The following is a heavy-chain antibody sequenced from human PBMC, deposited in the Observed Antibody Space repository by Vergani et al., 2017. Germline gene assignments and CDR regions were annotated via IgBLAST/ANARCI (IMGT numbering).Heavy chain of an antibody. Sequence: EVQLVESGGGLVKPGGSLRLPCAASGFTFSSYSMNWVRQAPGKGLEWVSSISSSSSYIYYADSVKGRFTISRDNAKNSLYLQMNSLRAEDTAVYYCAVDLFYYDSSGYYSGFFDYWGQGTLVTVSS. CDR1: GFTFSSYS. D-gene: IGHD3-22*01. CDR2: ISSSSSYI. V-gene: IGHV3-21*01. CDR3: AVDLFYYDSSGYYSGFFDY. J-gene: IGHJ4*02.